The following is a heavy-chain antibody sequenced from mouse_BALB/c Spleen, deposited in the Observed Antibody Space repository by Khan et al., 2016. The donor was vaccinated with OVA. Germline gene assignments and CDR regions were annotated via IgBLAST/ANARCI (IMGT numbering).Heavy chain of an antibody. CDR2: INTFTGEP. CDR3: ERPAYFCYSLEH. D-gene: IGHD2-12*01. V-gene: IGHV9-3-1*01. Sequence: QIQLVQSGPEMKKPGETVKISCKASGYTSTNYGMNWVKQSPGKALKWMGWINTFTGEPTYADDFKGRFAFSLETSASTAYLQINNLKNEDTATYFCERPAYFCYSLEHWGQGTSVTVSS. J-gene: IGHJ4*01. CDR1: GYTSTNYG.